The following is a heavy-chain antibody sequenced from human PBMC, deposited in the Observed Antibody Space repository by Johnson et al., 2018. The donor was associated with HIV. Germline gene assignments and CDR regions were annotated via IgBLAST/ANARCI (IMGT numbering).Heavy chain of an antibody. J-gene: IGHJ3*02. Sequence: VQLVESGGGVVQPGRSLRLSCAASGFTFSTYAMDWVRQAPGKGLEWVAGISDDGSKKYYADSVKGRFTISRDNFKNTLYLQMNSLRADDTAVYYCAREGGGCAFDIWGQGTMVTVSS. CDR3: AREGGGCAFDI. CDR2: ISDDGSKK. D-gene: IGHD3-16*01. CDR1: GFTFSTYA. V-gene: IGHV3-30*04.